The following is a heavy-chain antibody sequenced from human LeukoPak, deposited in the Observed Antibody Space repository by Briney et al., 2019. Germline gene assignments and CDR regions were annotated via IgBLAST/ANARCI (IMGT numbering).Heavy chain of an antibody. CDR2: IKQDGSEK. V-gene: IGHV3-7*01. CDR3: ARDANSYGSLYFDY. J-gene: IGHJ4*02. Sequence: GGSLRLSCAASGFTFSSYWMSWVRQAPGKGLEWVANIKQDGSEKYYVDSVKGRFTISRDNAKNSLYLQMNSLRAEDTAVYYCARDANSYGSLYFDYWGQGTLVTVSS. CDR1: GFTFSSYW. D-gene: IGHD5-18*01.